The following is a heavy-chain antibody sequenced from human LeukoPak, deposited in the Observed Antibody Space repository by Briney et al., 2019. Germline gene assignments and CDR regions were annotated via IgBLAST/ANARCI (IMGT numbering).Heavy chain of an antibody. CDR1: GFTVSSNY. D-gene: IGHD2-2*01. V-gene: IGHV3-66*02. CDR3: ARVPETPGQEYQPYYFDY. Sequence: GGSLRLSCAAPGFTVSSNYMSWVRQAPGKGLEWVSVIYSGGSTYYADSVKGRFTISRDNSKNTLYLQMNSLRAEDTAVYYCARVPETPGQEYQPYYFDYWGQGTLVTVSS. CDR2: IYSGGST. J-gene: IGHJ4*02.